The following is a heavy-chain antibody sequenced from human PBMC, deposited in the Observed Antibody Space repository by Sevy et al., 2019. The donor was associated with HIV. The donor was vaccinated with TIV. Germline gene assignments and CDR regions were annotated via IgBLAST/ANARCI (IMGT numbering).Heavy chain of an antibody. D-gene: IGHD3-10*01. J-gene: IGHJ4*02. CDR3: AKDVGRSGRRFFDY. CDR1: GFTFDDYA. V-gene: IGHV3-9*01. CDR2: ISWNSGSI. Sequence: GGSLRLSCAASGFTFDDYAMHWVRQAPGKGLEWVSGISWNSGSIGYADSVKGRFTISRDNAKNSLYLQMNSLRAEDTALYYCAKDVGRSGRRFFDYWGQGTLVTVSS.